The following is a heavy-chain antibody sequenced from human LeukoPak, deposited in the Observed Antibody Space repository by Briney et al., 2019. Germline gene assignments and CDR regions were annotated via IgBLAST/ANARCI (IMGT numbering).Heavy chain of an antibody. CDR2: ITAYNGNR. J-gene: IGHJ4*01. CDR3: ARDNDKVVDH. CDR1: GGTFSSYA. D-gene: IGHD1-1*01. Sequence: GASVKVSCTASGGTFSSYAISWVRQAPGQGLEWMGWITAYNGNRLYAQRFQGRITLTTDTSTSTSYMELRSLEYDDTAIYYCARDNDKVVDHWGQGTLVTVSS. V-gene: IGHV1-18*01.